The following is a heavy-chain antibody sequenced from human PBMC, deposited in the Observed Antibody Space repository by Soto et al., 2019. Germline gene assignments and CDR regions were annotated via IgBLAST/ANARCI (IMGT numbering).Heavy chain of an antibody. CDR3: TRDSYDILTGRQIDY. V-gene: IGHV3-49*03. Sequence: PGGSLRLSCTASGFTFGDYAMSWFRQAPGKGLEWVGFIRSKAYGGTTEYAASVKGRFTISRDDSKSIAYLQMNSLKTEDTAVYYCTRDSYDILTGRQIDYWGQGTLVTVSS. D-gene: IGHD3-9*01. J-gene: IGHJ4*02. CDR2: IRSKAYGGTT. CDR1: GFTFGDYA.